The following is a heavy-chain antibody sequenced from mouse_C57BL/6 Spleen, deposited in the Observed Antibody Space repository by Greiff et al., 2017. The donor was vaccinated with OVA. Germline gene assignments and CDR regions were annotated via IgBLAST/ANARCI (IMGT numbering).Heavy chain of an antibody. J-gene: IGHJ1*03. Sequence: EVKLVESGGDLVKPGGSLKLSCAASGFTFSSYGMSWVRQTPDKRLEWVATISSGGSYTYYPDSVKGRFTISRDNAKNTLYLQMSSLKSEDTAMYYCARHQGNVWDAYFDVWGTGTTVTVSS. CDR1: GFTFSSYG. CDR3: ARHQGNVWDAYFDV. D-gene: IGHD4-1*01. CDR2: ISSGGSYT. V-gene: IGHV5-6*01.